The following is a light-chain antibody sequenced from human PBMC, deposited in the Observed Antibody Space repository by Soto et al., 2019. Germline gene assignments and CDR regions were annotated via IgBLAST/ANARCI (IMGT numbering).Light chain of an antibody. CDR1: QSVSRA. CDR2: GAS. J-gene: IGKJ4*01. Sequence: EIVMTQSPVTLSVSPGERGTLSCRASQSVSRALAWYQHRPGQAPRLLIYGASTRAPGIPARFSGSGSGAEFTLTISSLQSEDFAVYYCQQYGSLPLSFGGGTKVDIK. CDR3: QQYGSLPLS. V-gene: IGKV3D-15*01.